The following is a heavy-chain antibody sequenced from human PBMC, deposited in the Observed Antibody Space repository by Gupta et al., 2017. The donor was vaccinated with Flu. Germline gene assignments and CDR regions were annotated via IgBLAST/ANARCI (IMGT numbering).Heavy chain of an antibody. J-gene: IGHJ4*02. CDR1: GGSISSSSYY. CDR3: ASSSVDTAMVTFGY. D-gene: IGHD5-18*01. Sequence: QLQLQESGPGLVKPSETLSLTCTVSGGSISSSSYYWGWIRQPPGKGLEWIGSIYYSGSTYYNPSLKSRVTISVDTSKNQFSLKLSSVTAADTAVYYCASSSVDTAMVTFGYWGQGTLVTVSS. CDR2: IYYSGST. V-gene: IGHV4-39*01.